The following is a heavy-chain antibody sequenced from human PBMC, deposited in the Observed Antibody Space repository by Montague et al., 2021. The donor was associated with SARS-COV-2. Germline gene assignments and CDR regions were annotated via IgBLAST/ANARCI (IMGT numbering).Heavy chain of an antibody. CDR3: ARDAPAAYDYDNSGLRH. CDR2: INHRGST. V-gene: IGHV4-34*01. J-gene: IGHJ4*02. Sequence: SQTLSLTCAVYDGSFSDYSWTWIRQPPGKGLEWIGEINHRGSTNYNPSLKSRVTISVDTSKNQFSLKMTFVTAADTAVYYCARDAPAAYDYDNSGLRHWGQGTLVTVSS. D-gene: IGHD3-22*01. CDR1: DGSFSDYS.